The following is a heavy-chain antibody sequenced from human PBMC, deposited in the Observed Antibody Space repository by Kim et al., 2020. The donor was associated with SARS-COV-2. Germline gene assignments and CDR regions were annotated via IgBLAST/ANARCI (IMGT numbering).Heavy chain of an antibody. D-gene: IGHD5-18*01. J-gene: IGHJ4*02. Sequence: GGTTDYAAPVKGRFTISRDDSKTTLYLQMNSLETEDTAVYYCTTGVTGDWGQGTLVTVSS. V-gene: IGHV3-15*01. CDR3: TTGVTGD. CDR2: GGTT.